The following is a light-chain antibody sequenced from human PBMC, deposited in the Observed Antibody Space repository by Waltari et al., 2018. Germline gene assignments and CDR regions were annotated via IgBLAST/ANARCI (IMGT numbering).Light chain of an antibody. CDR3: QQSFSTPLT. J-gene: IGKJ4*01. V-gene: IGKV1-39*01. CDR2: AAS. CDR1: QSISSY. Sequence: DIQMTPSPSSLSASLGDSVTITCRASQSISSYLNWYQQKPGVAPKLLIYAASSLRNGVPSRFSGSGSGTDFSLTISSLQPEDFATYYCQQSFSTPLTFGGGTKVEIK.